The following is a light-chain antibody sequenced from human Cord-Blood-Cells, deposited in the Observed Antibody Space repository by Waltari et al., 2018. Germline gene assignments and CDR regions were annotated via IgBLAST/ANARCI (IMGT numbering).Light chain of an antibody. CDR1: SSDVGGYNY. CDR3: SSYTSSSTYVV. CDR2: DVS. V-gene: IGLV2-14*01. Sequence: QSALTQPASVSGSPGQSITISCTGTSSDVGGYNYVSWYQQHPGKAPKLMIYDVSNRPSGFANRFSCSKSGNTASLTISGLQAEDEADYYCSSYTSSSTYVVFGGGTKLTVL. J-gene: IGLJ2*01.